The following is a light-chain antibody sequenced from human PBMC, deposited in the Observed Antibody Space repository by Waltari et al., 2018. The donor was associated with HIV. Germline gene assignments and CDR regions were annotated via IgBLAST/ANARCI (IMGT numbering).Light chain of an antibody. J-gene: IGLJ2*01. Sequence: QSALTQPPSASGSPGQSVNISCTGTSSDVGGYNYVSWYQQHPGNAPKLIIYEVTERPSGVPDRFSGSKSGNTASLTVSGLQAEDEADYDCSSYAGSNKLVFGGGTKLTVV. V-gene: IGLV2-8*01. CDR2: EVT. CDR3: SSYAGSNKLV. CDR1: SSDVGGYNY.